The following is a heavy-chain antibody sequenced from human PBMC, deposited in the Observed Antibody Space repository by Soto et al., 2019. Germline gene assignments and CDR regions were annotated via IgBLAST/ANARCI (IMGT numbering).Heavy chain of an antibody. D-gene: IGHD2-2*02. Sequence: SETLSLTCTVSGGSISSYYWSWIRQPPGKGLEWIGYIYYSGSTNYSPSLRSRVTISVDTSKNQFSVKLSSVTAADTAVYYCARLQYPPLRADYWGQGTLVTVSS. CDR1: GGSISSYY. V-gene: IGHV4-59*08. CDR2: IYYSGST. J-gene: IGHJ4*02. CDR3: ARLQYPPLRADY.